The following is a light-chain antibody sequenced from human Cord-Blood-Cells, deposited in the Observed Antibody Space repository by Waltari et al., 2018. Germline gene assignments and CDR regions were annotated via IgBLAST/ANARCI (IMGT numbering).Light chain of an antibody. J-gene: IGLJ2*01. V-gene: IGLV2-23*01. CDR3: CSYAGSSTVV. CDR2: EGS. Sequence: QSALTQPASVSGSPGQSITISCTGTSSEVGSYNLVSWYQQNPGKAPKLLIYEGSKRPSGVSNRFSGSKSGNTASLTISGLQAEDEADYYCCSYAGSSTVVFGGGTKLTVL. CDR1: SSEVGSYNL.